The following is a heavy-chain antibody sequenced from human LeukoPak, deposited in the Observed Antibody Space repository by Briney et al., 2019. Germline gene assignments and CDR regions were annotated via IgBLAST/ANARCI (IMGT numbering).Heavy chain of an antibody. V-gene: IGHV1-46*01. J-gene: IGHJ4*02. CDR2: INPHGGST. CDR1: GYTFSNYY. Sequence: ASVKVSCKAAGYTFSNYYMHWVRQAPGQGLEWMGIINPHGGSTSYAQKFQGRVTMTADTSTSTVYMELTSLRSEDTAVYYCARVTVTTWTDYFDYWGQGTLVTLSS. D-gene: IGHD4-17*01. CDR3: ARVTVTTWTDYFDY.